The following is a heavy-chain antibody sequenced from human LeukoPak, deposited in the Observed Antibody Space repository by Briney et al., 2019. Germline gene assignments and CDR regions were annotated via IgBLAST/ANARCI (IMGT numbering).Heavy chain of an antibody. CDR1: GGTFSNYP. CDR3: ATHTGGYNYWWFDI. J-gene: IGHJ5*02. CDR2: IIPVYGTA. Sequence: ASVKVSCKASGGTFSNYPIIWVRLAPGRGLECLGGIIPVYGTANYAQMFHGRITLTAQESTATAYMELRRLTSDDTAMYFSATHTGGYNYWWFDIWGQGTLVTVSS. D-gene: IGHD5-24*01. V-gene: IGHV1-69*13.